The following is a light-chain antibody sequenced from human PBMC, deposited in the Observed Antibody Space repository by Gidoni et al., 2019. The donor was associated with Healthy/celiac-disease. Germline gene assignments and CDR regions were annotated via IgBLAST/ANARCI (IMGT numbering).Light chain of an antibody. J-gene: IGLJ1*01. CDR2: EVS. Sequence: QSALTHPASVSGSPGQSITISCTGTSSDVGGYNYVSWYQQHPGKATKLMIDEVSNRPSGVSNRFSGSKSGNTASLTISGLQAEDEADYYCSSYTSSSTLYVFGTGTKVTVL. CDR1: SSDVGGYNY. CDR3: SSYTSSSTLYV. V-gene: IGLV2-14*01.